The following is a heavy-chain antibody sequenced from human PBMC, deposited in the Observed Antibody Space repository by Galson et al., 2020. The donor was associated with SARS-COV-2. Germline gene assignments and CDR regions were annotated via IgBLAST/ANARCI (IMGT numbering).Heavy chain of an antibody. V-gene: IGHV3-74*01. CDR1: GFTFSNYW. CDR3: TSGYCGTSCSGAFDI. D-gene: IGHD2-2*01. J-gene: IGHJ3*02. CDR2: ISSDGRTT. Sequence: ETLSLTCAASGFTFSNYWMQWVRQVPGKGLVCVSRISSDGRTTTYADSVKGRFTISRDNAKNTLYLQMDSLRAEDTAVYYCTSGYCGTSCSGAFDIWGQGAMVTVSS.